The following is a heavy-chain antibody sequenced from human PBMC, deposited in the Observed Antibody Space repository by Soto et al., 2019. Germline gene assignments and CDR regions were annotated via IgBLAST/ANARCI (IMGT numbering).Heavy chain of an antibody. CDR3: ARGTDYYDSSGNTDDY. CDR2: ITSSSNYI. V-gene: IGHV3-21*01. CDR1: GFTFSGYS. D-gene: IGHD3-22*01. Sequence: GGSLRLSCAASGFTFSGYSMNWVRQAPGKGLEWVSSITSSSNYIYYADSVKGRFTISRDNAKNSLFLQMNSLRAEDTAVYYCARGTDYYDSSGNTDDYWGQGTLVTVSS. J-gene: IGHJ4*02.